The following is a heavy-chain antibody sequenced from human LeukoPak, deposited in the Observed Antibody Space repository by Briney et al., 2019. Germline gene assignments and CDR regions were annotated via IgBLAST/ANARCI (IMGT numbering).Heavy chain of an antibody. CDR2: INSGSTNI. CDR3: VTAGPSITRCCYWFDP. V-gene: IGHV3-21*01. CDR1: GLNLSRYS. J-gene: IGHJ5*02. Sequence: GGSLRLSCAASGLNLSRYSVNSVRQAPGKGLEWVSSINSGSTNIYYADSVKGRFTISRDNAKNSLYLQMNSVRAEDPAVHHCVTAGPSITRCCYWFDPWGQGTLVTVSS. D-gene: IGHD2-2*01.